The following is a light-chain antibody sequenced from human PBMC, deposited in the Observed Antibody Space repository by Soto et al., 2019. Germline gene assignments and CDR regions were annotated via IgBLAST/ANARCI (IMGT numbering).Light chain of an antibody. CDR2: AAS. CDR3: QKYNSAPRT. J-gene: IGKJ3*01. CDR1: QGISNY. V-gene: IGKV1-27*01. Sequence: DIQMTQSPSSLSASVGDRVTITCRASQGISNYLAWYQQKPGKVPKLLIYAASTLQLGVPSRFSGSGSGTDFTLTISGLQPEDVATYYCQKYNSAPRTFGPGT.